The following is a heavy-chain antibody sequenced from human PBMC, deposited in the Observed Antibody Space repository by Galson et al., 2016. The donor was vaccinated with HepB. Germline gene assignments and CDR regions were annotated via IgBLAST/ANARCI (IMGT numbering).Heavy chain of an antibody. D-gene: IGHD2-2*01. CDR3: TRGGGCNGPTCYYPDG. CDR1: GFTFRTYA. Sequence: SLRLSCAASGFTFRTYAMSWVRQAPGKGLEWVSTIGGGGASYYADSVKGRFTISRDISKNTLYLQMNSLKADDTALYYCTRGGGCNGPTCYYPDGWGQGTLVTVSS. J-gene: IGHJ4*02. CDR2: IGGGGAS. V-gene: IGHV3-23*01.